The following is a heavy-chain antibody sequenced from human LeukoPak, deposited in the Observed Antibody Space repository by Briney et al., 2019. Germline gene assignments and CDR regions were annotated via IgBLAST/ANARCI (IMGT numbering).Heavy chain of an antibody. V-gene: IGHV1-8*01. Sequence: GASVKVSCKASGYTFSSYDINWVRQAPGQGLEWMGWMNPNSGNTGYAQKFQGRLNMTRNTSIDTAYMELSSLRSDDTAVYYCARRVGSGWPVQHWGQGTLVTVSS. J-gene: IGHJ1*01. CDR1: GYTFSSYD. D-gene: IGHD6-19*01. CDR2: MNPNSGNT. CDR3: ARRVGSGWPVQH.